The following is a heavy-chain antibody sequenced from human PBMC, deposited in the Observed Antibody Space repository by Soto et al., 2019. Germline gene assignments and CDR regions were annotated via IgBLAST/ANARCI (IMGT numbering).Heavy chain of an antibody. J-gene: IGHJ5*02. Sequence: TSETLSLTCAVYGGSFSSGGYYWSWIRQHPGKGLEWIGYIYYSGSTYYDPSLKSRVTISVDTSKNQFSLKLSSVTAADTAVYYCGRWFDPWGQGTLVTVSS. CDR2: IYYSGST. CDR1: GGSFSSGGYY. CDR3: GRWFDP. V-gene: IGHV4-31*11.